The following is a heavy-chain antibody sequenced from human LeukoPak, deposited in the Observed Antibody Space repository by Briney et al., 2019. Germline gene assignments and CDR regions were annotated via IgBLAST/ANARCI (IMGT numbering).Heavy chain of an antibody. CDR1: GFTFDDYA. J-gene: IGHJ4*02. CDR3: AKDVHSSGYPGAPDY. CDR2: ISWNSGSI. D-gene: IGHD3-22*01. Sequence: GGSLRLSCAASGFTFDDYAMHWVRQAPGKGLEWVSGISWNSGSIGYADSVKGRFTISRDNAKNSLYLQMNSLRAEDTALYYCAKDVHSSGYPGAPDYWGRGTLVTVSS. V-gene: IGHV3-9*01.